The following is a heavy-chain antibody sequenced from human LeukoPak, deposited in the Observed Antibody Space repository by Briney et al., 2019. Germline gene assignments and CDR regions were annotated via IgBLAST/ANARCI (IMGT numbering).Heavy chain of an antibody. CDR2: IKADGSDK. V-gene: IGHV3-7*01. CDR3: ARLKDAVTIFDC. CDR1: GLTFSNYW. Sequence: AGGSLRLSCIASGLTFSNYWMSWVRQAPGKGQEWVASIKADGSDKYYVDSVKGRFTISRDNTKNSLFVQMSSLRAEDTAVYYCARLKDAVTIFDCWGQGILVTVSS. D-gene: IGHD4-17*01. J-gene: IGHJ5*01.